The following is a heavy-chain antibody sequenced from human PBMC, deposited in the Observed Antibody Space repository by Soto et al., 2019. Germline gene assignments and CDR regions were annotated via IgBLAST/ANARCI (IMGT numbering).Heavy chain of an antibody. CDR3: ARPLMRDYGMDG. V-gene: IGHV5-51*01. CDR2: IYPSDSDT. CDR1: GYSFSSYW. J-gene: IGHJ6*02. Sequence: GSLKISCKGSGYSFSSYWTAWVRQMPGKGPEWMGSIYPSDSDTRYSPSFQGQVTISADKFFTTAYLQWSSLKASVTAVYYCARPLMRDYGMDGWGQGTTVTVSS.